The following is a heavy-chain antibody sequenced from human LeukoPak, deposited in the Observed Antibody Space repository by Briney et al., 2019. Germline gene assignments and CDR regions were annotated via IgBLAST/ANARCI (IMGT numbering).Heavy chain of an antibody. D-gene: IGHD3-22*01. CDR1: GFTVSSNY. CDR3: ARGSRPHYYDSSGYYHFAY. Sequence: GGSLRLSCAASGFTVSSNYMSWVRQAPGKGLEWVSVIYSGGSTYYADSVKGRFTISRDNSKNTLYLQMNSLRAEDTAVYYCARGSRPHYYDSSGYYHFAYWGQGTLVTVSS. J-gene: IGHJ4*02. V-gene: IGHV3-66*01. CDR2: IYSGGST.